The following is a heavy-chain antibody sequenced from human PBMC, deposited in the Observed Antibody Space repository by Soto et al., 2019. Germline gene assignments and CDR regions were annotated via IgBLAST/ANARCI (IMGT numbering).Heavy chain of an antibody. CDR1: GFTFSSYG. D-gene: IGHD3-9*01. CDR3: AKEGPPRYYDILTGYYPYYYGMDV. CDR2: ISYDGSNK. Sequence: QVQLVESGGGVVQPGRSLRLSCAASGFTFSSYGMHWVRQAPGKGLEWVAVISYDGSNKYYADSVKGRFTISRDNSKNILYLQMNSLRAEDTAVYYCAKEGPPRYYDILTGYYPYYYGMDVWGQGTTVTVSS. V-gene: IGHV3-30*18. J-gene: IGHJ6*02.